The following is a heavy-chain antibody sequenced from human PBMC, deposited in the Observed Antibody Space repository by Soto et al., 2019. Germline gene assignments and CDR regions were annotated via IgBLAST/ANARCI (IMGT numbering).Heavy chain of an antibody. D-gene: IGHD3-22*01. J-gene: IGHJ5*01. CDR3: STRAYDTNGYYRFDP. Sequence: PSETLSVTCAVYGGSFSGHSWTWIRQSPGKGLEWIGDINHSGRVNYSPSLKSRVTISLDMSKNQFSLTLSAVTAADTAMYYCSTRAYDTNGYYRFDPWGQGTLVTVSS. CDR2: INHSGRV. V-gene: IGHV4-34*01. CDR1: GGSFSGHS.